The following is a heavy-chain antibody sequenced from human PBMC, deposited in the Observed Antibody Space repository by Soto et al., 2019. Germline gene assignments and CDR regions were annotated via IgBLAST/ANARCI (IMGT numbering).Heavy chain of an antibody. J-gene: IGHJ4*02. CDR1: GFPFSSYG. D-gene: IGHD3-22*01. V-gene: IGHV3-33*01. CDR2: IWYDGSSE. CDR3: ARGGLYDRSGYYCDY. Sequence: QVQLVESGGGVVQPGRSLRLSCAASGFPFSSYGMHWVRQAPGKGLDWVAVIWYDGSSELYADSVKGRFIISRDNSKSTLFLQMNSLRSEDTAVYYCARGGLYDRSGYYCDYWGQGTLVTVSA.